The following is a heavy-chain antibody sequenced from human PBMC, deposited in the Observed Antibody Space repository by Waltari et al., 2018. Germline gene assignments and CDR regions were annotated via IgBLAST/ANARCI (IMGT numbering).Heavy chain of an antibody. Sequence: EVQLVESGGGLAQPEGSLRLSCAASGLSCSNYWMTWVRQASGKGPEWVANIKQDGSEKFYLDSVKGRFTISRDNAKSSLYLQMNNLRVEDTAVYYCTRGGRDSSWYWRDWGQGTLVTVSS. J-gene: IGHJ4*02. CDR3: TRGGRDSSWYWRD. D-gene: IGHD6-13*01. CDR2: IKQDGSEK. CDR1: GLSCSNYW. V-gene: IGHV3-7*01.